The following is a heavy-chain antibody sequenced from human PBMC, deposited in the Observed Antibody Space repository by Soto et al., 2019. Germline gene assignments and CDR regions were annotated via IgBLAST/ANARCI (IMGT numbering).Heavy chain of an antibody. Sequence: GGSLRLSCAASGFTFDDYAMHWVRQAPGKGLEWVSGISWNSGSIGYADSVKGRFTISRDNAKNSLYLQMNSLRAEDTALYYCAKLVRENSGYDDNGWGQGTMVTVSS. D-gene: IGHD5-12*01. V-gene: IGHV3-9*01. CDR2: ISWNSGSI. J-gene: IGHJ3*01. CDR3: AKLVRENSGYDDNG. CDR1: GFTFDDYA.